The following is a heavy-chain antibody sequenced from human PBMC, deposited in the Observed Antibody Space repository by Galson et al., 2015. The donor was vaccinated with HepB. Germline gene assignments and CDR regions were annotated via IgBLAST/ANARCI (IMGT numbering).Heavy chain of an antibody. D-gene: IGHD3-10*01. V-gene: IGHV7-4-1*02. CDR1: GYTFTSYA. CDR3: ARALMVRGERGGAPFDI. CDR2: INTNTGNP. Sequence: SVKVSCKASGYTFTSYAMNWVRQAPGQGLEWMGWINTNTGNPTYAQGFTGRFVFSLDTSVSTAYLQISSLKAEDTAVYYCARALMVRGERGGAPFDIWGQGTMVTVSS. J-gene: IGHJ3*02.